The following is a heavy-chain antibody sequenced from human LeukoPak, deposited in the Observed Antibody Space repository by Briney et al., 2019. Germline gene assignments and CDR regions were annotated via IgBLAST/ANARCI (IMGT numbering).Heavy chain of an antibody. CDR1: GFTFRIYA. CDR3: AKDQNVGPSLDY. J-gene: IGHJ4*02. CDR2: ISGSGGST. Sequence: PGGSLRLSCAGSGFTFRIYAMSWVRQAPGKGLEWVSAISGSGGSTYYADSVKGRFTISRDNSKNTLYLQMNSLRDEDTAVYYCAKDQNVGPSLDYWGQGTLVTVSS. D-gene: IGHD1-26*01. V-gene: IGHV3-23*01.